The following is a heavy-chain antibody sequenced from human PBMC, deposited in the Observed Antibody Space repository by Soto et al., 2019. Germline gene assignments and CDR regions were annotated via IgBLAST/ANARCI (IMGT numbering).Heavy chain of an antibody. CDR1: GGSLSSATYS. CDR3: ARSRDFDY. J-gene: IGHJ4*02. CDR2: IFPSGTT. V-gene: IGHV4-30-2*01. Sequence: SETLSLTCGVSGGSLSSATYSWNWIRQPPGKGLEWIGYIFPSGTTYYNPSLKSRVTISIDVSKNQFSLSLRSLTAADTAVYYCARSRDFDYWSQGTLVTVSS.